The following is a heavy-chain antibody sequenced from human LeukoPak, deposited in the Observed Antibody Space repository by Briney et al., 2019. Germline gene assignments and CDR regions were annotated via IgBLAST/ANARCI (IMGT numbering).Heavy chain of an antibody. V-gene: IGHV3-74*01. Sequence: GASLRLSCAASGFAFSSYWMHWVRQAPGKGLVWVSRINSDGSSTSYADSVKGRFTISRDNAKNTMYLQMNSLRAEDTAVYYCARNLGATANWFDPWGQGTLVTVSS. CDR1: GFAFSSYW. J-gene: IGHJ5*02. CDR3: ARNLGATANWFDP. CDR2: INSDGSST. D-gene: IGHD1-26*01.